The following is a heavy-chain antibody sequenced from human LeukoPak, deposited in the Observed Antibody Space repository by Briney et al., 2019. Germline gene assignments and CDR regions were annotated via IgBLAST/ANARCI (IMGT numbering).Heavy chain of an antibody. CDR3: ARGRYYDASGYLE. V-gene: IGHV4-39*02. D-gene: IGHD3-22*01. Sequence: SETLTLTCSVSGDSVNRSVSYWDWIRHPPGKTLEWMGTLYYSGRTYYSPSHKTRVTMSGDPSNTLFSLTLRSVTPGDTPVYYCARGRYYDASGYLEWGQGTLLSVSA. CDR1: GDSVNRSVSY. J-gene: IGHJ1*01. CDR2: LYYSGRT.